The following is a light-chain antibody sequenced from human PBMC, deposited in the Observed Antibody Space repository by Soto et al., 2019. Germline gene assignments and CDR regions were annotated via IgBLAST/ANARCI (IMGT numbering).Light chain of an antibody. CDR1: SSDVGGYNY. V-gene: IGLV2-14*01. CDR2: DVS. J-gene: IGLJ2*01. Sequence: QSARTQPASVSGSPGQAIAISCTGTSSDVGGYNYVSWYQQHPGKAPKLMSYDVSNRPSGVSNRFSGSKSGNTASLTISGLQAEGEADYYCSSYTRSSTVVFGGGTKLTVL. CDR3: SSYTRSSTVV.